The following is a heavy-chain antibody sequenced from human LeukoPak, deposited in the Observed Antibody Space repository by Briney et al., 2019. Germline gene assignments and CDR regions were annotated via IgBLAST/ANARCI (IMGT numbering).Heavy chain of an antibody. J-gene: IGHJ4*02. CDR3: ATSQMVRFVY. Sequence: GESLRLSCDVSGFSLRDYWMTWVRQAPGKGLEWLANINQDGSDIYYVDSVKGRFTASRDNAKNSVYLRMNNLRAEDTAVYYCATSQMVRFVYWGQGTLVTVSS. CDR1: GFSLRDYW. D-gene: IGHD6-13*01. V-gene: IGHV3-7*01. CDR2: INQDGSDI.